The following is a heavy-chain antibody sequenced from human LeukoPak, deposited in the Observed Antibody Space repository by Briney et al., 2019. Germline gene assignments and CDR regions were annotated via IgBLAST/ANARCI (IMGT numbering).Heavy chain of an antibody. V-gene: IGHV3-33*01. CDR1: GFTFSSYG. D-gene: IGHD1-1*01. J-gene: IGHJ3*02. Sequence: GGSLRLSCAASGFTFSSYGMHWVRQAPGKGLEWVAVIWYDGSNKYYADSVKGRFTISRDNSKNTLYLQMNSLKTEDTAVYYCTTARERAGAFDIWGQGTMVTVSS. CDR3: TTARERAGAFDI. CDR2: IWYDGSNK.